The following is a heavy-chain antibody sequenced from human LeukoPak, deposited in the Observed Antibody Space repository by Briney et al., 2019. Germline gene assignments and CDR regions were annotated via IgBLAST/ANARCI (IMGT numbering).Heavy chain of an antibody. V-gene: IGHV4-61*02. CDR3: ARERDSVPLYRDV. D-gene: IGHD3-16*01. CDR2: VYTSGNT. J-gene: IGHJ6*04. Sequence: SQTLSLTCTVSTVSISNGSYYWKWIRQPAGKGLEWIGRVYTSGNTNYSPSLQSRVTISVDTSKNQFSLKLTSVTVADTRVYYSARERDSVPLYRDVWGKGTTVTVSS. CDR1: TVSISNGSYY.